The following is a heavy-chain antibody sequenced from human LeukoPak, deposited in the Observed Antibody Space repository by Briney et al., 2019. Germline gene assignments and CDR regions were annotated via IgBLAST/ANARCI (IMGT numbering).Heavy chain of an antibody. Sequence: ASVKVSCKASGYTFTDYYMHWVRQAPGQGLEWMGWINPNSGGTNYAQKFQGRVSMTRDTSISTAYMELSRLRSDDTAVYYCARTNIAARSGRLDYWGQGTLVTVSS. CDR1: GYTFTDYY. D-gene: IGHD6-6*01. V-gene: IGHV1-2*02. J-gene: IGHJ4*02. CDR3: ARTNIAARSGRLDY. CDR2: INPNSGGT.